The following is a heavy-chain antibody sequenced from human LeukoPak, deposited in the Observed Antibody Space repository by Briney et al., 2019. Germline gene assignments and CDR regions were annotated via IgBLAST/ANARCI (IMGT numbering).Heavy chain of an antibody. Sequence: GGSLRLSCAASGFTVSSNYMSWVRQAPGKGLEWVSVIYSGGSTYYADSVKGRFTISRDNSKNTLYLQMNSLRAEDTALYYCAGDGAMVRGIIMTDWGQGTLVTVSS. CDR3: AGDGAMVRGIIMTD. J-gene: IGHJ4*02. CDR2: IYSGGST. D-gene: IGHD3-10*01. V-gene: IGHV3-53*01. CDR1: GFTVSSNY.